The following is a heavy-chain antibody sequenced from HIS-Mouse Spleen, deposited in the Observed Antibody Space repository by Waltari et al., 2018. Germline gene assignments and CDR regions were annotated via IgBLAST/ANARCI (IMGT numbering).Heavy chain of an antibody. Sequence: QLQLQESGPGLVKPSETLSLTCTVSGGSISSSSYYWGWIRQPPGKGLEWIGSIYYSGSNYYHPSLKSRVTISVDTSKNQFSLKLSSVTAADTAVYYCAREIPYSSSLYDWYFDLWGRGTLVTVSS. V-gene: IGHV4-39*07. CDR3: AREIPYSSSLYDWYFDL. D-gene: IGHD6-13*01. J-gene: IGHJ2*01. CDR1: GGSISSSSYY. CDR2: IYYSGSN.